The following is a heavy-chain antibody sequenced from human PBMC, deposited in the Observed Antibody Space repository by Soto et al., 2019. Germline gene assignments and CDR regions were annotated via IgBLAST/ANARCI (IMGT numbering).Heavy chain of an antibody. CDR3: ARHSAAAGRPTIFDY. J-gene: IGHJ4*02. CDR1: SDTISSTIYY. D-gene: IGHD6-13*01. CDR2: IYYSGST. V-gene: IGHV4-39*01. Sequence: KSSDTTYLARTVSSDTISSTIYYCGWIHQPPGKGLEWIGSIYYSGSTYYNPSLKSRVTISVDTSKNQFSLKLSSVTAADTAVYYCARHSAAAGRPTIFDYWGQGTLVTVSS.